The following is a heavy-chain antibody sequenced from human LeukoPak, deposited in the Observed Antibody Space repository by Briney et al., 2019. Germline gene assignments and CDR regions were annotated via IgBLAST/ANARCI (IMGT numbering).Heavy chain of an antibody. CDR2: IIPIFGTA. CDR3: ARRKPAAIPGNYYYYYMDV. V-gene: IGHV1-69*05. Sequence: SVKVSCKASGGTFSSYAVSWVRQAPGQGLEWMGGIIPIFGTANYAQKFQGRVTITTDESTSTAYMELSSLRSEDTAVYYCARRKPAAIPGNYYYYYMDVWGKGTTVTVSS. J-gene: IGHJ6*03. CDR1: GGTFSSYA. D-gene: IGHD2-2*01.